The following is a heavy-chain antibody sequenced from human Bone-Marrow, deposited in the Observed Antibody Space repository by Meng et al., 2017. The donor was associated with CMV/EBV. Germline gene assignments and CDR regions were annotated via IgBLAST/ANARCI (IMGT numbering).Heavy chain of an antibody. Sequence: GESLKISCAASGFTVSSYAMHWARQAPGKGLQWVAVMSFDASNKYYADSVKGRFTISRDNSKNTLHLEMNSLRADDTAIYFCARGAYLGLYYYGMDVWGQGTTATVSS. V-gene: IGHV3-30-3*01. CDR2: MSFDASNK. J-gene: IGHJ6*02. CDR1: GFTVSSYA. CDR3: ARGAYLGLYYYGMDV. D-gene: IGHD7-27*01.